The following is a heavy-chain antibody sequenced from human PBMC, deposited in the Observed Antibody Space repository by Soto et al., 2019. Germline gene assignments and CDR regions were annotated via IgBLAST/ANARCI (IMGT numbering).Heavy chain of an antibody. J-gene: IGHJ4*02. V-gene: IGHV4-39*01. CDR2: IYYCGGT. CDR1: GGSISSSSYY. Sequence: SETLSVTCTVSGGSISSSSYYWGWIRQPPGEGLGWIGSIYYCGGTYYNPSLKSRVTISVNTSKNQFSLKLSAITAADTAVYYCASGRNSYGDYGGVDYWGQGTLVTVSS. CDR3: ASGRNSYGDYGGVDY. D-gene: IGHD4-17*01.